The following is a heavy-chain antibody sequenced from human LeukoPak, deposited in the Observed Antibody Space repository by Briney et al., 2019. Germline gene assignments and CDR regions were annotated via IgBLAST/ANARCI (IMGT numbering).Heavy chain of an antibody. Sequence: GGSLRLSCAASGFTFSSYGMHWVRQAPGKGLEWVAAISYDGSNKYYADSVKGRFTISRDNSRNTLYLQMNILRDEDTALYYCARMGNTAMVSDNYWGQGTLVTVSS. CDR1: GFTFSSYG. CDR2: ISYDGSNK. J-gene: IGHJ4*02. CDR3: ARMGNTAMVSDNY. V-gene: IGHV3-30*03. D-gene: IGHD5-18*01.